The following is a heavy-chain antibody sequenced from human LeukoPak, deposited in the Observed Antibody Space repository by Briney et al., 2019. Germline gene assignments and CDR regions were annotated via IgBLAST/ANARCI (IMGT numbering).Heavy chain of an antibody. Sequence: KPSETLSLTCAVYGGSFSGYYWSWIRQPPGKGLEWIGEINHSGSTNYNPSLKSRVTISVDTSKNQFSLKLSSVAAADTAVYYCVIGLGYWGQGTLVTVSS. D-gene: IGHD3-16*01. CDR3: VIGLGY. V-gene: IGHV4-34*01. CDR1: GGSFSGYY. J-gene: IGHJ4*02. CDR2: INHSGST.